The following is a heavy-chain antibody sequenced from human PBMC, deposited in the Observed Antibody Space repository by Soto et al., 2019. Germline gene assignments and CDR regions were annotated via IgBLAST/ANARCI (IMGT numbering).Heavy chain of an antibody. Sequence: PGGSLRLSCAASGFTFSSYAMSWVRQAPGKGLEWVSAISGSGGSTYYADSVKGRFTISRDNSKNTLYLQMNSLRAEDTDVYYCAKDLGVVVVPAATLYDYWGQGTLVTVSS. CDR2: ISGSGGST. CDR3: AKDLGVVVVPAATLYDY. V-gene: IGHV3-23*01. J-gene: IGHJ4*02. CDR1: GFTFSSYA. D-gene: IGHD2-2*01.